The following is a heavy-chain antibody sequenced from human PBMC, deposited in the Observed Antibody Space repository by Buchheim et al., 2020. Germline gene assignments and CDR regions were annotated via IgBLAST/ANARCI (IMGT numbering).Heavy chain of an antibody. CDR1: GFTFSSYE. CDR2: ISSSGSTI. V-gene: IGHV3-48*03. D-gene: IGHD5-18*01. CDR3: ARGHGGYSYGYYYYYGMDV. J-gene: IGHJ6*02. Sequence: EVQLVESGGGLVQPGGSLRLSCAASGFTFSSYEMNWVRQAPGKGLEWVSYISSSGSTIYYADSVKGRFTISRDNAKNSLYLQMNSLRAEDTAVFYCARGHGGYSYGYYYYYGMDVWGQGTT.